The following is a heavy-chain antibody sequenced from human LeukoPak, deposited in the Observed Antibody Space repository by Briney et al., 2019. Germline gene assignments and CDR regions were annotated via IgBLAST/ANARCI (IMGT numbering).Heavy chain of an antibody. D-gene: IGHD2-2*01. CDR2: IWYDGSNK. CDR1: GFTFSSYG. J-gene: IGHJ3*02. V-gene: IGHV3-30*02. CDR3: AKEQWGYCSSTSCSDAFDI. Sequence: PGGSLRLSCAASGFTFSSYGMHWVRQAPGKGLEWVAFIWYDGSNKYYADSVKGRFTISRDNSKNTLYMQMNSLRAEDTAVYYCAKEQWGYCSSTSCSDAFDIWGQGTMVTVSS.